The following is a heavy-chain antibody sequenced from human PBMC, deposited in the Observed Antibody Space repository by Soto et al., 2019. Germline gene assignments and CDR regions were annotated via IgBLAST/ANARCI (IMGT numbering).Heavy chain of an antibody. V-gene: IGHV4-59*01. CDR2: IYYSGST. J-gene: IGHJ6*02. Sequence: SETLSPICTASAGSISSCYWSWIWQPAVKGLEWIGYIYYSGSTNYNPSLKSRVTISVDTSKNQFSLKLSSVTAADTAVYYCARVDYGDYYYYGLDVWGQGTTVT. CDR1: AGSISSCY. D-gene: IGHD4-17*01. CDR3: ARVDYGDYYYYGLDV.